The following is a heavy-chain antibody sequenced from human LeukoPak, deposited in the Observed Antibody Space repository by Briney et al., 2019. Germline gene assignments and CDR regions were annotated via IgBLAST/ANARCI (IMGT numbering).Heavy chain of an antibody. CDR2: IIPILGIA. D-gene: IGHD2-15*01. CDR1: GGTFSSYT. J-gene: IGHJ6*03. CDR3: ARDPGYCSGGSCYNYMDV. V-gene: IGHV1-69*04. Sequence: SVKVSCKASGGTFSSYTISWVRQAPGQGLEWMGRIIPILGIANYAQKFQGRVTITADKSTSTAYMELSSLRSEDTAVYYCARDPGYCSGGSCYNYMDVWGKGTTVTVSS.